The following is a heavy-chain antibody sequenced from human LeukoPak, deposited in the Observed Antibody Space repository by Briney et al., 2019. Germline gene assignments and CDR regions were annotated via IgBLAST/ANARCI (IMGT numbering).Heavy chain of an antibody. Sequence: TTGESLKISCKGSGYSFSKYWIAWVRQMPGKGLEWMGIIYPGDSDTRYSPSFQGQVTISVDRSISTAYLQWRSLKASDTAMYYCARSMDPGGDHKSRFDYWGQGNMVTVSS. CDR3: ARSMDPGGDHKSRFDY. V-gene: IGHV5-51*01. J-gene: IGHJ4*02. CDR2: IYPGDSDT. D-gene: IGHD2-21*02. CDR1: GYSFSKYW.